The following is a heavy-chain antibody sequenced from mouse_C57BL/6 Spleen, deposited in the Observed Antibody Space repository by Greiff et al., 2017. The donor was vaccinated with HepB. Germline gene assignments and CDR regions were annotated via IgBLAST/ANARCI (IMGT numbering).Heavy chain of an antibody. Sequence: QVQLQQPGADLVKPGASVKLSCKASGYTFTSYWMQWVKQRPGQGLEWIGEIDPSDSYTNYNQKFKGKATLTVDTSSSTAYMQLSSLTSEDSAVYYCARGTAQATYFDYWGQGTTLTVSS. D-gene: IGHD3-2*02. V-gene: IGHV1-50*01. CDR3: ARGTAQATYFDY. CDR2: IDPSDSYT. CDR1: GYTFTSYW. J-gene: IGHJ2*01.